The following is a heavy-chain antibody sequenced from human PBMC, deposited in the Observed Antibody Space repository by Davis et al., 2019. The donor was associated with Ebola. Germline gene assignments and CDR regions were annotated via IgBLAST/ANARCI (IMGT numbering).Heavy chain of an antibody. Sequence: PSETLSLTCTVSGGSIASYYWSWIRHAPGKGLERVSYISSSGSTIYYADSVKGRFTISRDNAKNSLYLQMNSLRAEDTAVYYCARQTDFDYWGQGTLITVSS. CDR1: GGSIASYY. J-gene: IGHJ4*02. V-gene: IGHV3-11*01. CDR2: ISSSGSTI. CDR3: ARQTDFDY.